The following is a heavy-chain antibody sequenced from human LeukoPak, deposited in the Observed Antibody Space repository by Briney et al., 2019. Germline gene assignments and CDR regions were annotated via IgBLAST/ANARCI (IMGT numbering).Heavy chain of an antibody. J-gene: IGHJ4*02. D-gene: IGHD2-2*01. CDR2: INHSGST. CDR1: VGSFSGYY. CDR3: ARGRGYCSSTSCYEDY. V-gene: IGHV4-34*01. Sequence: SETLSLTCAVYVGSFSGYYWSWIRQPPGKGLEWIGEINHSGSTNYNPPLKSRVTISVDTSKNQFSLKLSSVTGADTAVYYCARGRGYCSSTSCYEDYWGQGTLVTVSS.